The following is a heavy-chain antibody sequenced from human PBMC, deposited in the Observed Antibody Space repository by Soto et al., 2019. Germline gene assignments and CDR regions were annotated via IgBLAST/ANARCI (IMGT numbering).Heavy chain of an antibody. CDR2: IIPIFGTA. CDR1: GGTFSSYA. V-gene: IGHV1-69*13. CDR3: ARSGSEDYYDSNDLRAEYFQH. D-gene: IGHD3-22*01. J-gene: IGHJ1*01. Sequence: ASVKVSCKASGGTFSSYAISWVRQAPGQGLEWMGGIIPIFGTANYAQKFQGRVTITADESTSTAYMELSSLRSEDTAVYYCARSGSEDYYDSNDLRAEYFQHWGQGTLVTVSS.